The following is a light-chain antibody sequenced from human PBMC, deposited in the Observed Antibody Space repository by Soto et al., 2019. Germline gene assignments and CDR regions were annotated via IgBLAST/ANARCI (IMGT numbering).Light chain of an antibody. J-gene: IGKJ2*01. V-gene: IGKV1-39*01. CDR1: QSIRTS. CDR2: GGF. Sequence: DIPMTQSPSSLSAAVGDRVTITCRASQSIRTSLNWYQQKPGKAPKLLIYGGFSLQSGAPSRFSGSGSGTDFTLTISSLQPEDFAVHYCQQSYSTPPTFGQGTKVEIK. CDR3: QQSYSTPPT.